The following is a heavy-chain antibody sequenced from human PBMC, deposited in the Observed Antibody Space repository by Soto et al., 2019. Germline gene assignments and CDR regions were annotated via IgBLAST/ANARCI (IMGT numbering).Heavy chain of an antibody. Sequence: VQLVESGGGLVKPGESLRLSCAASGFTFGDAWMSWVRQAPGKGLEWVALITNDGNNEFYRESVKGRFSISRGRSTNTVDLLMNSLRPEDTGVYYCAKEGPGGGRHFYYGMDVWGQGTTVTVSS. D-gene: IGHD1-26*01. V-gene: IGHV3-30*02. CDR1: GFTFGDAW. CDR3: AKEGPGGGRHFYYGMDV. J-gene: IGHJ6*02. CDR2: ITNDGNNE.